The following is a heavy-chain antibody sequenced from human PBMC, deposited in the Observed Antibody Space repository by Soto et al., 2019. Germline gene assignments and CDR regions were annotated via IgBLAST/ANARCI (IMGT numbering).Heavy chain of an antibody. Sequence: EVQLLESGGNLVQPGGSLRLSCAASGFAFSSYAMTWVRQAPGMGLEWVSAIVDSGDRTYYADSVKGRFTISRDNSKNTLYLQMNSLRAEDTAVYYCAKRSWNTSLEYYWFDPWGQGTLVSVSS. CDR3: AKRSWNTSLEYYWFDP. CDR1: GFAFSSYA. D-gene: IGHD2-2*01. CDR2: IVDSGDRT. V-gene: IGHV3-23*01. J-gene: IGHJ5*02.